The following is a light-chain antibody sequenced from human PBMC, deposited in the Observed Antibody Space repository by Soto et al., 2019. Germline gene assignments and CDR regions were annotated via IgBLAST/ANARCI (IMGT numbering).Light chain of an antibody. CDR3: QQYGNSPVT. CDR2: GAS. J-gene: IGKJ4*01. Sequence: EIVLKQSPGTLSLSHGERATLSCRASQIVRSTYLAWFQQKPGQAPRLLIYGASTRATGIPDRVSGSGSGTDFTLTISRLEPEDFAVYYCQQYGNSPVTFGGGTKV. V-gene: IGKV3-20*01. CDR1: QIVRSTY.